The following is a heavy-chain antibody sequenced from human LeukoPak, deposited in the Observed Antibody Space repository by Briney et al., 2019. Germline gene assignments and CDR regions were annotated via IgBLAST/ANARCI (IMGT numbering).Heavy chain of an antibody. V-gene: IGHV4-34*01. CDR3: ARGYYYGSGSPYNWFDP. D-gene: IGHD3-10*01. CDR2: INHSGST. J-gene: IGHJ5*02. CDR1: GGSFSGYY. Sequence: SETLSLTCAVYGGSFSGYYWSWIRQPPGKGLEWIGEINHSGSTNYNPSLKSRVTISVDTSKNQFSLKLSSVTAADTAVYYCARGYYYGSGSPYNWFDPWGQGTLVTVSS.